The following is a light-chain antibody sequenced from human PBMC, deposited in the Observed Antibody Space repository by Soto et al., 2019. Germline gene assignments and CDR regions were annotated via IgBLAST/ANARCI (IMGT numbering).Light chain of an antibody. Sequence: QSVLTQPPSASGTPGQRVTISCSGSSSNIGSNSGNWYQQLPGTAPKLLIYSNDRRPSGVPDRFPGSKSGTSASLAISGLQSEDEADYYCAAWDDSLNGYVFVTGTKLTVL. J-gene: IGLJ1*01. CDR2: SND. CDR3: AAWDDSLNGYV. CDR1: SSNIGSNS. V-gene: IGLV1-44*01.